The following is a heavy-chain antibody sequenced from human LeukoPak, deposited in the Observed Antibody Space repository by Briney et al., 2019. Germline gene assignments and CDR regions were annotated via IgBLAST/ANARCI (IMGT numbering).Heavy chain of an antibody. J-gene: IGHJ4*02. CDR3: ARDSVWFGELPDLDY. V-gene: IGHV3-21*01. CDR2: ISSSSSYI. Sequence: GGSLRLSCAASGFTFSSYSMNWVRQAPGKGLEWVSSISSSSSYIYYADSVKGRFTISRDNAKNSLYLQMNSLRAEDTAVYYCARDSVWFGELPDLDYWGQGTLVTVSS. CDR1: GFTFSSYS. D-gene: IGHD3-10*01.